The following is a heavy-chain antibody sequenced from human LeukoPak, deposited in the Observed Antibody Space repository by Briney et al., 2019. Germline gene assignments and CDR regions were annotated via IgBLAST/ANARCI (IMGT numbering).Heavy chain of an antibody. J-gene: IGHJ3*02. CDR2: IIPIFDTA. Sequence: SVKVSCKASGGTFSSYAISWVRQAPGQGLEWMGGIIPIFDTANYAQKFQGRVTIAADESTSTAYMELSSLRSEDTAVYYCARDRRPVVVIAQPVGDATDAFDIWGQGTMVTVSS. CDR3: ARDRRPVVVIAQPVGDATDAFDI. CDR1: GGTFSSYA. D-gene: IGHD2-21*01. V-gene: IGHV1-69*13.